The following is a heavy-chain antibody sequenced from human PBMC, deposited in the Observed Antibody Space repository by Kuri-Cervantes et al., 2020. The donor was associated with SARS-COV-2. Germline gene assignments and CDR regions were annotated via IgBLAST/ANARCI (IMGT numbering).Heavy chain of an antibody. J-gene: IGHJ6*02. CDR3: ARESNYSHYYGTEV. Sequence: SETLSLTCTVSGGSISTYYWSWIRQPPGKGLEWIGYIYYSGSTTYNPSLKSRVTISVDTSKNQFSLELDSVTAADTAVYYCARESNYSHYYGTEVWGRGTTVTVSS. CDR1: GGSISTYY. V-gene: IGHV4-59*01. CDR2: IYYSGST.